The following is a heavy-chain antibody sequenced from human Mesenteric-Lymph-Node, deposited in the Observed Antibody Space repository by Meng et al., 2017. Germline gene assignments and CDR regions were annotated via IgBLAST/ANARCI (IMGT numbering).Heavy chain of an antibody. Sequence: GESLKISCAASGFTFSIFPMDWVRQAPGKGLEWVSAISGSGGSTYYADSVKGRFTISRDNSKNTLYLQMNSLRAEDTAVYYCAKAYSSGWYVLDYWGQGTLVTVSS. V-gene: IGHV3-23*01. CDR1: GFTFSIFP. CDR2: ISGSGGST. J-gene: IGHJ4*02. D-gene: IGHD6-19*01. CDR3: AKAYSSGWYVLDY.